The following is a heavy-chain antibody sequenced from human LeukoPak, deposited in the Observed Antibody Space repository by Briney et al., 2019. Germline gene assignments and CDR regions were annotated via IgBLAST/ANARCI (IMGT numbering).Heavy chain of an antibody. V-gene: IGHV4-39*01. CDR2: IYYSGST. CDR1: GGSISSSSYY. D-gene: IGHD1-20*01. Sequence: SETLSLTCTVSGGSISSSSYYWGWIPQPPGKGLEWIVSIYYSGSTYYNPSLKSRITISVDTSKNQFSLKRSSVAAADTAVYYCARLTGITGAYFDYWGQGTLVSVSS. CDR3: ARLTGITGAYFDY. J-gene: IGHJ4*02.